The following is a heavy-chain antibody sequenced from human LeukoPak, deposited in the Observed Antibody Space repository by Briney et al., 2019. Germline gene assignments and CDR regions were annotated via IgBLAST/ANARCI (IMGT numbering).Heavy chain of an antibody. CDR1: GGSISSGSYY. Sequence: PSETLSLTCTVSGGSISSGSYYWSWIRQPAGKGLEWIGRIYTSGSTNYNPSLKSRVTISVDTSKNQFSLKLSSVTAADTAVYYCASSRYDFRSFRYWGQGTLVTVSS. CDR3: ASSRYDFRSFRY. D-gene: IGHD3-3*01. CDR2: IYTSGST. J-gene: IGHJ4*02. V-gene: IGHV4-61*02.